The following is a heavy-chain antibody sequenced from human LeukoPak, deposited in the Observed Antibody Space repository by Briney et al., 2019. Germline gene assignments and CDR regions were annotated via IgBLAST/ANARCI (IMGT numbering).Heavy chain of an antibody. V-gene: IGHV3-21*01. CDR3: ARTVEGHFDF. CDR2: ISTAGNLI. J-gene: IGHJ4*02. Sequence: PGGSLRLSCVASAFTFKTYTLNWVRQTPGKGLEWASYISTAGNLINYADSVRGRFTIPRDNAKNSLYLYMNSLTPEDTAVYYCARTVEGHFDFRGQGTPVTVSS. D-gene: IGHD5-24*01. CDR1: AFTFKTYT.